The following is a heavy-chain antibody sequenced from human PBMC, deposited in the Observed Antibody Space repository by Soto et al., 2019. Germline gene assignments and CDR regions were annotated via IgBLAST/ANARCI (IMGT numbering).Heavy chain of an antibody. V-gene: IGHV1-18*01. CDR1: GYSFTRYG. J-gene: IGHJ4*02. CDR3: AREAIAVAEPKSDY. D-gene: IGHD6-19*01. Sequence: ASVEVSCEASGYSFTRYGISWVRKAPGQGLEWMGWISAYNGNTNYAQKLQGRVTMTTDTSTSTAYMELRSLRSDDTAVYYRAREAIAVAEPKSDYWGQGTLVTVSS. CDR2: ISAYNGNT.